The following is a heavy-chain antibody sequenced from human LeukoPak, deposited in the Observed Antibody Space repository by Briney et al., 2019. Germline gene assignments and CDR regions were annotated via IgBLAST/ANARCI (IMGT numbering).Heavy chain of an antibody. V-gene: IGHV4-59*01. CDR2: IYYSGST. CDR3: ARYWGYYYDSSGYYHDAFDI. CDR1: GGSISSYY. D-gene: IGHD3-22*01. J-gene: IGHJ3*02. Sequence: SETLSLTCTVSGGSISSYYWSWIRQPPGKGLEWIGYIYYSGSTNYNPSLKSRVTISVDTSKNQFSLKLSSVTAADTAVYYCARYWGYYYDSSGYYHDAFDIWGQGTMVTVSS.